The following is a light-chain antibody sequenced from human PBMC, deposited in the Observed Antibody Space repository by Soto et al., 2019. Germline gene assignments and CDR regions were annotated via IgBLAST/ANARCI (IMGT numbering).Light chain of an antibody. Sequence: DIQMTQSPSTLSGSVGDRVTITCRASQTISSWLAWYQQKPGKAPNLLIFDASSLESGVPSRFSGSGSGTDFTLTISSLHPDDFGTYYCQQYNTYSPWTFGQGTKVDIK. CDR3: QQYNTYSPWT. CDR2: DAS. V-gene: IGKV1-5*01. J-gene: IGKJ1*01. CDR1: QTISSW.